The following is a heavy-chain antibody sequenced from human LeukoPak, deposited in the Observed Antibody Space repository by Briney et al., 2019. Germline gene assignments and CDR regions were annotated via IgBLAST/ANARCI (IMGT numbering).Heavy chain of an antibody. Sequence: SETLSLTCAVSGYTISSGYYWGWIRQPPGKGLEWIGSIYHSGSTYYNPSLKSRVTISVDTSKNQFSLKLSSLTAADTAVYYCARPVDAFDIWGQGTMVTVSS. CDR3: ARPVDAFDI. V-gene: IGHV4-38-2*01. CDR2: IYHSGST. CDR1: GYTISSGYY. J-gene: IGHJ3*02.